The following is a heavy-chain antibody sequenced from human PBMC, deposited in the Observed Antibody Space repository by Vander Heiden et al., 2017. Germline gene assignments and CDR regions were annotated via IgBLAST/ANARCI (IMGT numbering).Heavy chain of an antibody. Sequence: EVQLVASGGGLVKPGGSLRLSCAASGFTFSSYTVHWVRQAPGKGLEWVSSISSSSSYIYYADSVKGRFTISRDNAKNSLFLQMNSLRAEDTAVYYCARSLPGGSGSAACGMDVWGQGTTVTVSS. V-gene: IGHV3-21*01. D-gene: IGHD3-10*01. CDR3: ARSLPGGSGSAACGMDV. CDR1: GFTFSSYT. CDR2: ISSSSSYI. J-gene: IGHJ6*02.